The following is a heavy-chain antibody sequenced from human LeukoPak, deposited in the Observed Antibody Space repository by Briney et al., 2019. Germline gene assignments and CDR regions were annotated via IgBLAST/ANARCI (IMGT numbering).Heavy chain of an antibody. CDR3: ARGQTRYYFDY. V-gene: IGHV3-66*01. CDR2: FYSVGST. Sequence: WVSVFYSVGSTYSAASVKGTFTISRDNSENTLYLQMTSLRAEDTSVYYCARGQTRYYFDYWGPGNMVTVSS. J-gene: IGHJ4*02.